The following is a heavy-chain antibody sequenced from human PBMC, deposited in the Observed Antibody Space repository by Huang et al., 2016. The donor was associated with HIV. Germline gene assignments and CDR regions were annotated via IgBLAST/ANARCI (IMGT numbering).Heavy chain of an antibody. CDR1: GGTFSSYA. Sequence: QVQLVQSAAEVKKPGSSVKVSCEASGGTFSSYAISWVRQAPGQGLEWMGGIIPICGTTNYTQKVQGRVKITADESSSTADMELRSLRSEDTAVYYCARASGRIQLPGGYFDLWGRGTLVTVSS. CDR3: ARASGRIQLPGGYFDL. CDR2: IIPICGTT. D-gene: IGHD1-1*01. J-gene: IGHJ2*01. V-gene: IGHV1-69*01.